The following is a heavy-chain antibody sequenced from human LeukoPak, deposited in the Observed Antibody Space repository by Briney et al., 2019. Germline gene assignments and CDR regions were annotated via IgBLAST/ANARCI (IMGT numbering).Heavy chain of an antibody. J-gene: IGHJ4*02. CDR1: GFTFADYA. CDR3: AKSPGDSSGSLDY. D-gene: IGHD3-22*01. V-gene: IGHV3-9*01. Sequence: GGSLRLSCAASGFTFADYAMHWVRQAPGKGLEWVSGISWNSGSIGYADSVKGRFTISRDNAKNSLYLQMNSLRAEDTALYYCAKSPGDSSGSLDYWGQGTLVTVSS. CDR2: ISWNSGSI.